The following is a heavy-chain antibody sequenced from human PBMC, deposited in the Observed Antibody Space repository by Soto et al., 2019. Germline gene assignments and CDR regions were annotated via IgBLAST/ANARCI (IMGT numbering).Heavy chain of an antibody. Sequence: GESLKISCKCSGYSFTNYWIAWVRQMPVKGLEWMGIIYPADSDTKYSPSFQGQVTISADKSTKTAYLQWSSLKASDTAMYYCASSVLVTSTMNYFDLWGQGVLVTVSS. V-gene: IGHV5-51*01. CDR3: ASSVLVTSTMNYFDL. D-gene: IGHD2-8*02. J-gene: IGHJ4*02. CDR1: GYSFTNYW. CDR2: IYPADSDT.